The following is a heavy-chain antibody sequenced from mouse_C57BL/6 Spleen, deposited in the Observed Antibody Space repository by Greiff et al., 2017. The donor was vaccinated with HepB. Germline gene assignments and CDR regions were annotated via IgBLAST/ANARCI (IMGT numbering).Heavy chain of an antibody. CDR2: IHPNSGST. V-gene: IGHV1-64*01. J-gene: IGHJ2*01. CDR3: ARLDYGSSYPDY. CDR1: GYTFTSYW. D-gene: IGHD1-1*01. Sequence: VQLQQPGAELVKPGASVKLSCKASGYTFTSYWMHWVKQRPGQGLEWIGMIHPNSGSTNYNEKFKSKATLTVDKSSSTAYMQLSSLTSEDSAVYYCARLDYGSSYPDYWGQGTTLTVSS.